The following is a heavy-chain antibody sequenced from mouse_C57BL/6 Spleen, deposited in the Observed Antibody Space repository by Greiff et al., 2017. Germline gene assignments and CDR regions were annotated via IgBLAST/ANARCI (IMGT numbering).Heavy chain of an antibody. CDR3: ARYIPYALYYFDY. Sequence: EVKLMESGGGLVQPGGSLSLSCAASGFTFTDYYMSWVRQPPGKALEWLGFIRNKANGYTTEYSASVKGRFTISRDNSQSILYLQMNALRAEDSATYYCARYIPYALYYFDYWGQGTTLTVSS. V-gene: IGHV7-3*01. J-gene: IGHJ2*01. CDR1: GFTFTDYY. CDR2: IRNKANGYTT. D-gene: IGHD1-1*01.